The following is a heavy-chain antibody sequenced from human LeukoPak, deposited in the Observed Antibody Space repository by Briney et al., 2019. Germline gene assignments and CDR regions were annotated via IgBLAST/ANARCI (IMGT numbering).Heavy chain of an antibody. J-gene: IGHJ3*02. V-gene: IGHV1-2*02. CDR3: AREVVVVPAATQEHDAFDI. D-gene: IGHD2-2*01. CDR2: INPNSGGT. Sequence: ASVKVSCKASGYTFTSYYMHWVRQAPGQGLEWMGWINPNSGGTNYAQKFQGRVTMTRDTSISTAYMELSRLRSDDTAVYYCAREVVVVPAATQEHDAFDIWGQGTMVTVSS. CDR1: GYTFTSYY.